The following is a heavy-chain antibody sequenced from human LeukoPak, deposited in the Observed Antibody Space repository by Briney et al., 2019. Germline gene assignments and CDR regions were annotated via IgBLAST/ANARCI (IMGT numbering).Heavy chain of an antibody. CDR3: ARGKRRSWGRADAIDP. CDR1: GGSFSGYY. V-gene: IGHV4-34*01. J-gene: IGHJ5*02. D-gene: IGHD3-16*01. CDR2: INHSGST. Sequence: PSETLSLTCAVYGGSFSGYYWSWIRQPPGKGLEWIGEINHSGSTNYNPSLKSRVTISVDTSKNQFCLKLSSVSAADTAVYYCARGKRRSWGRADAIDPWGQGTLVSVCS.